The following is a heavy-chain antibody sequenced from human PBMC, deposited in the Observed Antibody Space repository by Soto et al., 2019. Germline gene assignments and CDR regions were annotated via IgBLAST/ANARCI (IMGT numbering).Heavy chain of an antibody. Sequence: SVKVSCKASGGTFSSYAISWVRQAPGQGLEWMGGIIPIFGTANYAQKFQGRVTITADESTSTAYMELSSLRSEDTAVYYCARVGGEMATITQGGYYYYGMDVWGQGTTVTVSS. J-gene: IGHJ6*02. D-gene: IGHD3-10*01. CDR3: ARVGGEMATITQGGYYYYGMDV. CDR2: IIPIFGTA. CDR1: GGTFSSYA. V-gene: IGHV1-69*13.